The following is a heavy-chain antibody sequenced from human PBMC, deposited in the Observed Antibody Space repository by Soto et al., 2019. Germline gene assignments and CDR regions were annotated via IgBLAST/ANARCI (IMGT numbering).Heavy chain of an antibody. CDR2: IIPIFGTA. CDR3: ARGPLPFRDHRVDY. V-gene: IGHV1-69*13. CDR1: GGTFSSYA. D-gene: IGHD3-16*01. J-gene: IGHJ4*02. Sequence: SVKVSCKASGGTFSSYAISWVRQAPGQGLEWMGGIIPIFGTANYAQKFQGRVTITADESTSTAYMELSSLRSEDTAVYYCARGPLPFRDHRVDYWGQGTLVTVSS.